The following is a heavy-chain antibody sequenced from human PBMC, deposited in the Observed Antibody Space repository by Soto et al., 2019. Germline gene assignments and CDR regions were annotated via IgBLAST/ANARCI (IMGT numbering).Heavy chain of an antibody. CDR2: ISGGGGTT. J-gene: IGHJ4*02. CDR1: GFTFSNYA. CDR3: AKDSGYSSGWY. Sequence: GGSLRLSCAASGFTFSNYAMNWVRQAPGKGLEWVSGISGGGGTTYNADSVKGRFTISRDNSKNTLYLQMNSLRAEDTAIYYCAKDSGYSSGWYWGQGTLVTVSS. D-gene: IGHD6-19*01. V-gene: IGHV3-23*01.